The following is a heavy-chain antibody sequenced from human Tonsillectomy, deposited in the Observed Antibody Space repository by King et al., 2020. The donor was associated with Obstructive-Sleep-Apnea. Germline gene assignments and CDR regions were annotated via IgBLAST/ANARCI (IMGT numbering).Heavy chain of an antibody. CDR2: INPESGGT. CDR3: ARSFRTYAFDI. Sequence: QLVQSGAEVKKPGASVKVSCKASGYIFPGYYIHWVRQAPGQGLEWLGWINPESGGTNYAQKFQGWVTMTRDTSISTAYMELSRLRSDDTAMYYCARSFRTYAFDIWGQGTMVTVSS. D-gene: IGHD2/OR15-2a*01. CDR1: GYIFPGYY. J-gene: IGHJ3*02. V-gene: IGHV1-2*04.